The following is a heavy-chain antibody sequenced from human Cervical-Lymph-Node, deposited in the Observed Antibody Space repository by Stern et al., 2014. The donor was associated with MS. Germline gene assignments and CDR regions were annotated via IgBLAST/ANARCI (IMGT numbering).Heavy chain of an antibody. CDR1: GYTFSSYG. J-gene: IGHJ3*02. CDR3: ARGGYPDAFDI. Sequence: VQLVQSGAGVTKPGASVTVSCKASGYTFSSYGINWVRQAPGQGLEWMGWISAYSRNTDYAQKLQGRVTMTTDTSTSTAYMELRSLRSDDTAVYYCARGGYPDAFDIWGQGTMVTVSS. D-gene: IGHD5-12*01. V-gene: IGHV1-18*01. CDR2: ISAYSRNT.